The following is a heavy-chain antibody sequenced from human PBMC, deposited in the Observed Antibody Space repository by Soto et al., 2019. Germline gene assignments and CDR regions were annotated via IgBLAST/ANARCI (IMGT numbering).Heavy chain of an antibody. CDR1: GGSFSGYY. J-gene: IGHJ6*02. V-gene: IGHV4-34*01. Sequence: SETLSLTCAVYGGSFSGYYWSWIRQPPGKGLEWIGEINHSGSTNYNPSLKSRVTISVDTSKNQFSLKLSSVTAADTAVYYCARVLAAGTPRYHYYYYYGMDVWGQGTTVTVS. D-gene: IGHD6-13*01. CDR3: ARVLAAGTPRYHYYYYYGMDV. CDR2: INHSGST.